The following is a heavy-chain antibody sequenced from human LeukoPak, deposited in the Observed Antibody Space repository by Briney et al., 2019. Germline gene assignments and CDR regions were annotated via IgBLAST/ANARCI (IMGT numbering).Heavy chain of an antibody. Sequence: GASVKVSCKASGYTFTGYYMHWVRQAPGQGLEWMGWINPNSGGTNYAQKFQGRVTMTRDTSISTASMELSSLKPDDTAVYYCAKNGDRGAYCSGGTCYPYYYYYMDVWGKGTTVTISS. V-gene: IGHV1-2*02. CDR3: AKNGDRGAYCSGGTCYPYYYYYMDV. CDR1: GYTFTGYY. D-gene: IGHD2-15*01. J-gene: IGHJ6*03. CDR2: INPNSGGT.